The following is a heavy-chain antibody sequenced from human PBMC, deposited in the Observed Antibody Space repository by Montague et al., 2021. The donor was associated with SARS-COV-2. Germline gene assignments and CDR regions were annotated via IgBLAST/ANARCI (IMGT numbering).Heavy chain of an antibody. V-gene: IGHV4-39*01. D-gene: IGHD2-8*01. CDR2: IYNTGRT. J-gene: IGHJ4*02. CDR1: GGSISSPDYY. Sequence: SETLSLTCTVSGGSISSPDYYWGSLRQSSGEGLEWIGSIYNTGRTYYNSSLRSRVSFSMDTSKNHFSLSLSSVTVADTAVYFCARQLPSYCATNKCYPYYFDGWGQGALLTVSS. CDR3: ARQLPSYCATNKCYPYYFDG.